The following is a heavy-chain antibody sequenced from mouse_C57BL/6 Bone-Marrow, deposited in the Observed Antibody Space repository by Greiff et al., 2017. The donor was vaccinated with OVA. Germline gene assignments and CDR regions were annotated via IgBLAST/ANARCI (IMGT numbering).Heavy chain of an antibody. Sequence: VQLQQSVAELVRPGASVKLSCTASGFNIKNTYMHWVKQRPEQGLEWIGRIDPANGNTKYAPKFQGKATITADTSSNTAYLQLSSLTSEDTAIYYCARWDYYYGSSYVKYYAMDYWGQGTSVTVAS. D-gene: IGHD1-1*01. J-gene: IGHJ4*01. CDR3: ARWDYYYGSSYVKYYAMDY. CDR2: IDPANGNT. V-gene: IGHV14-3*01. CDR1: GFNIKNTY.